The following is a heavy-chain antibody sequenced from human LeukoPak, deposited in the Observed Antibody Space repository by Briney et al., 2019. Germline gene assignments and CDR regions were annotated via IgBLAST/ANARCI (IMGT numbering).Heavy chain of an antibody. D-gene: IGHD1-26*01. Sequence: GGSLRLSCAASGFTFSDARMSWVRQAPGKGLEWVGRIKSQTGGGTTDYAAPVKGRFSISRDDSKNTLYLQMNSLKTEDTAVYYCTRVGTTWFHSWGQGTLVTVSS. J-gene: IGHJ5*01. CDR2: IKSQTGGGTT. V-gene: IGHV3-15*01. CDR1: GFTFSDAR. CDR3: TRVGTTWFHS.